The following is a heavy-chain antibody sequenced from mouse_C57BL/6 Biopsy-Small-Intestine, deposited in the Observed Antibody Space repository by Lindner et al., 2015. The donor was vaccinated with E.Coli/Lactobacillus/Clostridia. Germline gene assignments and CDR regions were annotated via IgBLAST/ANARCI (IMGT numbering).Heavy chain of an antibody. Sequence: SVKVFCKASGDTFNKYGINWVRQAPGQGLEWMGGIIPFSDTAIYAQKFQDRVTINADEPRLNAGDFRTTVYMEMSGLRSEDTAVYFCARLLYGDRYYNDSWGPGTLVTVSS. J-gene: IGHJ1*01. CDR3: ARLLYGDRYYNDS. CDR1: GDTFNKYG. D-gene: IGHD2-13*01. V-gene: IGHV1-69*02. CDR2: IIPFSDTA.